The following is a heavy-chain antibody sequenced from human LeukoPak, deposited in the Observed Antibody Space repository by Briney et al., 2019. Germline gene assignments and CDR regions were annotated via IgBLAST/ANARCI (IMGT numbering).Heavy chain of an antibody. V-gene: IGHV4-34*01. CDR3: ARGHRGSYLDY. D-gene: IGHD1-26*01. Sequence: SETLSLTCAVYGGSFSGYYWSWIRQPPGKGLEWIGEINHSGSTNYNPSLKSRVTISVDTSKNQFSLKLSSVTAADTAVYYCARGHRGSYLDYWAREPWSPSPQ. CDR2: INHSGST. CDR1: GGSFSGYY. J-gene: IGHJ4*02.